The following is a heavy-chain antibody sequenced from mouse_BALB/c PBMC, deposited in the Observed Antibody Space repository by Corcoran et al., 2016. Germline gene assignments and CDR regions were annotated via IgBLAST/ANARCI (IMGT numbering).Heavy chain of an antibody. D-gene: IGHD2-4*01. J-gene: IGHJ3*01. V-gene: IGHV1-66*01. CDR1: GYSFTSYY. Sequence: QVQLQQSGPERVKPGASVKISCKASGYSFTSYYIHWVKQRPGQGLEWIGWIFPGSGNTKYNEKFKGKATLTADTSSSTAYMQLSSLTSEDSAVYFCASGYYDYGGFAYWGQGTLVTVSA. CDR2: IFPGSGNT. CDR3: ASGYYDYGGFAY.